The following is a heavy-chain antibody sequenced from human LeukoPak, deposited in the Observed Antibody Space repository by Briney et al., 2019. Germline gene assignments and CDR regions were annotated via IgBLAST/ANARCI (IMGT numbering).Heavy chain of an antibody. Sequence: SQTLTLTCAISGDSVSSNSASWNRIRHSPSRGLEWLGRTYYRSKWYNEYVVSVKSRITINPDTSKNQFSLQLNSVTPEDTAVYYCVRGGPSGSLDYWGQGTLVTVSS. CDR3: VRGGPSGSLDY. CDR1: GDSVSSNSAS. CDR2: TYYRSKWYN. V-gene: IGHV6-1*01. D-gene: IGHD1-26*01. J-gene: IGHJ4*02.